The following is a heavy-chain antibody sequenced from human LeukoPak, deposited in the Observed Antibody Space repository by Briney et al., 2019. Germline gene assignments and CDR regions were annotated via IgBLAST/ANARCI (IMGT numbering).Heavy chain of an antibody. CDR1: GGSISSTTYY. D-gene: IGHD6-13*01. J-gene: IGHJ6*02. V-gene: IGHV4-39*07. CDR3: TIAGYYYGMDV. Sequence: SEILSLTCTVSGGSISSTTYYWGWIRQPPGKGLEWIGEINHSGSTNYNPSLKSRVTISVDTSKNQFSLKLSSVTAADTAVYYCTIAGYYYGMDVWGQGTTVTVSS. CDR2: INHSGST.